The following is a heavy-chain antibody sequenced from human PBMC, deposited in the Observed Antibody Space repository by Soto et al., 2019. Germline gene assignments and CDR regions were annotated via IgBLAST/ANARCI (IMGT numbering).Heavy chain of an antibody. J-gene: IGHJ4*02. D-gene: IGHD6-6*01. V-gene: IGHV4-4*07. CDR3: RRDFDY. CDR2: LSTSGST. CDR1: GDSISNYY. Sequence: PSETLSLTCTVSGDSISNYYWSWIRQPAGKGLEWIGRLSTSGSTNYNSSLKSRVTMSVDTSKNQFSLMLNSVTAADTAVYYCRRDFDYWGQGTLVTVSS.